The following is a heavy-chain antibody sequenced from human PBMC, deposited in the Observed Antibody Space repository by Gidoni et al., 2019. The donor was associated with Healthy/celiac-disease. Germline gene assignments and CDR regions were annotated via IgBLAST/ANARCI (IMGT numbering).Heavy chain of an antibody. CDR3: AKDPVLLWFGELY. CDR2: ISGSGGRT. J-gene: IGHJ4*02. Sequence: EVQLLESGGGLVQPGGSLSLLCAASGFTFSSYAMSWVRQAPGKGLAWVSAISGSGGRTYYADSVKGRFTISRDKSKNTLYLQMNSLRAEDTAVYYCAKDPVLLWFGELYWGQGTLVTVSS. V-gene: IGHV3-23*01. CDR1: GFTFSSYA. D-gene: IGHD3-10*01.